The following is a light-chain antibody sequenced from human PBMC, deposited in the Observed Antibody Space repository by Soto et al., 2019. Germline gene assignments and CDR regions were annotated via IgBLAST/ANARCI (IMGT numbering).Light chain of an antibody. CDR2: GAS. CDR1: QSVSNTY. CDR3: QEYCSSLFT. Sequence: EIVLTQSPGTLSLSPGERATLSCRSSQSVSNTYLAWYQQKPGQSPRLLIYGASNRASAIPDSFSGSGSGTDFTLTISRLDPEAFAVYYCQEYCSSLFTFGGGNKVEIQ. J-gene: IGKJ4*01. V-gene: IGKV3-20*01.